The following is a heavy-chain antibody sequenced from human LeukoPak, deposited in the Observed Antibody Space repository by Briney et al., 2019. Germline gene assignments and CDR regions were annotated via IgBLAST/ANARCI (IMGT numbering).Heavy chain of an antibody. Sequence: ASEKVSCKASGYTFTSYGISWVRQAPGQGLEWMGWISAYNGNTNYARKLQGRVTMTTDTSTSTAYMELRSLRSDDTAVYYCARDVSGYDSYCYYGMDVWGQGTTVTVSS. D-gene: IGHD5-12*01. V-gene: IGHV1-18*01. CDR1: GYTFTSYG. CDR2: ISAYNGNT. J-gene: IGHJ6*02. CDR3: ARDVSGYDSYCYYGMDV.